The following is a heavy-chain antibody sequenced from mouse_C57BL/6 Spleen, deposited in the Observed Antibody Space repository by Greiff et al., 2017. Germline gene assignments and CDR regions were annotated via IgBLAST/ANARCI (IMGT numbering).Heavy chain of an antibody. CDR1: GYSITSGYY. D-gene: IGHD2-5*01. CDR2: ISYDGSN. Sequence: EVQRVESGPGLVKPSQSLSLTCSVTGYSITSGYYWNWIRQFPGNKLEWMGYISYDGSNNYNPSLKNRISIPRDTSKNQFFLKLNSVTTEDTATYYCARDGYSNWDYYAMDYWGQGTSVTVSS. V-gene: IGHV3-6*01. J-gene: IGHJ4*01. CDR3: ARDGYSNWDYYAMDY.